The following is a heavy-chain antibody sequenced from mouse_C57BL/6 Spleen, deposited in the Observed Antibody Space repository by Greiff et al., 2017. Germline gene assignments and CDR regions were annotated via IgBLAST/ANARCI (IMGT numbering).Heavy chain of an antibody. D-gene: IGHD1-1*01. CDR3: ARERDITTVWYFDV. Sequence: QVQLQQSGAELVKPGASVKISCKASGYAFSSYWMNWVKQRPGKGLEWIGQIYPGDGDTNYNGKFKGKATLTADKSSSTAYMQLSSLTSEDSAVYFCARERDITTVWYFDVWGTGTTVTVSS. CDR1: GYAFSSYW. V-gene: IGHV1-80*01. CDR2: IYPGDGDT. J-gene: IGHJ1*03.